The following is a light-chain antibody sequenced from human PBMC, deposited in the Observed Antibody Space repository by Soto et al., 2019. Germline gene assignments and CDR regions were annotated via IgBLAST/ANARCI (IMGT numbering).Light chain of an antibody. CDR3: QQLNTLPFT. V-gene: IGKV1-8*01. CDR1: QGISSY. CDR2: EAS. J-gene: IGKJ5*01. Sequence: AILMSQSPSSFSASPGDRVTITCRASQGISSYLAWYQQKPGKAPKLMIYEASTLQSGVPSRFSGSGSGTEFTLTISGLMPEDFATYHCQQLNTLPFTFGQGTRLEI.